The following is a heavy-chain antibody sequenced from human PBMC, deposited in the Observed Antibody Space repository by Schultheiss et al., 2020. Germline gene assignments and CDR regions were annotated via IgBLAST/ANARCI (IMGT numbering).Heavy chain of an antibody. CDR2: ISSSSSTI. V-gene: IGHV3-48*01. D-gene: IGHD3-3*01. CDR3: ARDQEWSVGLYGMDV. CDR1: GFTFSSYG. Sequence: GGSLRLSCAASGFTFSSYGMHWVRQAPGKGLEWVSYISSSSSTIYYADSVKGRFTISRHNSKNTLCLQMNSLRAEDTAVYYCARDQEWSVGLYGMDVWGQGTTVTVSS. J-gene: IGHJ6*02.